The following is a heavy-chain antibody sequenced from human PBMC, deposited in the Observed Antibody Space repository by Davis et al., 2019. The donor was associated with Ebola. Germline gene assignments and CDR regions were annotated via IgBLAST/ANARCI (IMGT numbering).Heavy chain of an antibody. CDR1: GFTFSSYA. J-gene: IGHJ4*02. D-gene: IGHD6-13*01. CDR3: ARGEQQLADY. CDR2: ISGSGGST. Sequence: GESLKISCAASGFTFSSYAMSWVRQAPGKGLEWVSGISGSGGSTFYADSVKGRFTISRDNAKNTLYLQMNSLRAEDTAVYYCARGEQQLADYWGQGTLVTVSS. V-gene: IGHV3-23*01.